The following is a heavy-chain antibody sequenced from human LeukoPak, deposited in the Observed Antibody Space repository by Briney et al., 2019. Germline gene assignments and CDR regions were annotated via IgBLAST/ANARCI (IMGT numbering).Heavy chain of an antibody. V-gene: IGHV1-46*01. Sequence: ASVKVSCKASGGTFSSYAISWVRQAPGQGLEWMGIINPSGGSTSYAQKFQGRVTMTRDMSTSTVYMELSSLRSEDTAVYYCARGEVAGTDYFDYWGQGTLVTVSS. D-gene: IGHD6-19*01. CDR3: ARGEVAGTDYFDY. CDR2: INPSGGST. CDR1: GGTFSSYA. J-gene: IGHJ4*02.